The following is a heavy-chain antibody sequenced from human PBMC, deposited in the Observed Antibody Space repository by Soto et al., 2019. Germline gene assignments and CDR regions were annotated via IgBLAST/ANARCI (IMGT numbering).Heavy chain of an antibody. CDR2: IIPILGIA. Sequence: ASVKVSCKASGGTFSSYTISWVRQAPGQGLEWMGRIIPILGIANYAQKFQGRVTITADKSTSTAYMELSSLRSEDTAVYYCARDQSPNSSGWYYWGQGTLVTVSS. J-gene: IGHJ4*02. V-gene: IGHV1-69*04. D-gene: IGHD6-19*01. CDR1: GGTFSSYT. CDR3: ARDQSPNSSGWYY.